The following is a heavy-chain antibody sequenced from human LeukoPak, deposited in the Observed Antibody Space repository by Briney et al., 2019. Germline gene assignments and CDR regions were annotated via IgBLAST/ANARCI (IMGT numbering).Heavy chain of an antibody. D-gene: IGHD4-17*01. J-gene: IGHJ4*02. CDR2: ISSTSDNI. CDR3: ARDYGHDY. Sequence: GGSLRLSCAASGFTFSRYSMNWVRRAPGKGLEWVSHISSTSDNIYYADSVKGRFTISRDNAKNSLYLQMNSLRVEDTAVYYCARDYGHDYWGQGTLDTVSS. V-gene: IGHV3-48*04. CDR1: GFTFSRYS.